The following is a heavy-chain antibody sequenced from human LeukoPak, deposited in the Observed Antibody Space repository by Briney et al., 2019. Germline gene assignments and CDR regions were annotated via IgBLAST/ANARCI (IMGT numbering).Heavy chain of an antibody. D-gene: IGHD3-9*01. CDR1: GFTFSNAW. Sequence: GGSLRLSCAASGFTFSNAWMSWVRQAPGKGLEWVGRIKSKTDGGTTDYAAPVKGRFTISRDDSKNTLYLQMNSLSAEDTAIYYCAKWGDYDVVTGYYDSDYWGQGTLVTVSS. V-gene: IGHV3-15*01. CDR3: AKWGDYDVVTGYYDSDY. J-gene: IGHJ4*02. CDR2: IKSKTDGGTT.